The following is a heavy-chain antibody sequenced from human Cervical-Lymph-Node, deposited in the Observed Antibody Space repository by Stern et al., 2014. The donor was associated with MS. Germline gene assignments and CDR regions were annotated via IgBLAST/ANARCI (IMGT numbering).Heavy chain of an antibody. CDR3: AKERGDSFDFAP. CDR1: GGTFSTHV. Sequence: VQLVESGAEVKKPGSSVRVSCKASGGTFSTHVISWIRQAPGQGLEWMGGISRMFGRARYAQKFQGSRRIAADESTTTAPMEFSSLTSEDVAVYYCAKERGDSFDFAPWGQGTLVTVSS. J-gene: IGHJ5*02. V-gene: IGHV1-69*01. D-gene: IGHD3-9*01. CDR2: ISRMFGRA.